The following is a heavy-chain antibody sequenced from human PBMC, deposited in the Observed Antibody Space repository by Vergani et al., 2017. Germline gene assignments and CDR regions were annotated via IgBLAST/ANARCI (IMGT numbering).Heavy chain of an antibody. J-gene: IGHJ1*01. CDR3: ATKSCGTPGCQIGYFRE. Sequence: QVSLVESGGGVVQPGRSLTLTCSASGFGFKNFAMHWVRQAPGKGLEWVAVISYDGTQKYYADSVKGRFTISGDNSKSTLYLQMNSLRTEDTAVYYCATKSCGTPGCQIGYFREWGQGTLVTVSS. CDR1: GFGFKNFA. V-gene: IGHV3-30*03. CDR2: ISYDGTQK. D-gene: IGHD1-1*01.